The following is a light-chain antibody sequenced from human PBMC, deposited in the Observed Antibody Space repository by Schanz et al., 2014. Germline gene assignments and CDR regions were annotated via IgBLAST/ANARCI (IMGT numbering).Light chain of an antibody. CDR2: GAS. CDR1: QSVSSNY. V-gene: IGKV3-20*01. Sequence: EIVLTQSPGTLSLSPGERATLSCRASQSVSSNYLTWYQQKPGQPPRLLIYGASSRATGIPDRFSGSGSGTDFTLTISRLEPEDFAVYYCQQYHSSPLTFGGGTKVEIK. J-gene: IGKJ4*01. CDR3: QQYHSSPLT.